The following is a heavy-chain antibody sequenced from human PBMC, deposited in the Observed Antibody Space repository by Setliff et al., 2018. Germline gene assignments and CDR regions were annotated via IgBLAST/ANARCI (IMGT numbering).Heavy chain of an antibody. D-gene: IGHD2-15*01. Sequence: SETLSLTCTVSGDSIYNHFWSWVRQPPGKGLEWIGYIYSAGSTNYNPSLKSRVAISIDTSKNQFSLKVNSVTAADTAIYYCARGLNSVSWTFAYWGQGSLVTVSS. CDR2: IYSAGST. CDR1: GDSIYNHF. V-gene: IGHV4-4*08. CDR3: ARGLNSVSWTFAY. J-gene: IGHJ4*02.